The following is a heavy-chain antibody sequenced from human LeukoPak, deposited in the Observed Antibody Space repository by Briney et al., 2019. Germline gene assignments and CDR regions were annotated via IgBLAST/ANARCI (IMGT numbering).Heavy chain of an antibody. V-gene: IGHV3-15*01. CDR2: IKSKTDGGTT. D-gene: IGHD6-13*01. Sequence: GGSLRLSCAASGFTFSNAWMSWVRQAPGKGLEWVGRIKSKTDGGTTDYAAPVKGRFTISRDDSKNTLYLQMNSPKTEDTAVYYCTTSSSWYRRYFQHWGQGTLVTVSS. CDR1: GFTFSNAW. J-gene: IGHJ1*01. CDR3: TTSSSWYRRYFQH.